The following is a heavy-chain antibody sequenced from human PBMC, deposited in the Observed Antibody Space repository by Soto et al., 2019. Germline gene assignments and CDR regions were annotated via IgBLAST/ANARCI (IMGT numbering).Heavy chain of an antibody. CDR3: ERGGRTGLLCFGDKYSRRRYGIDF. J-gene: IGHJ6*02. D-gene: IGHD3-10*01. Sequence: QVQLQQWGAGLLKPSETLSLTCAVYGGYFSGYYWSWFRQPPGKGLEWIREINHSVSTNYNPSLKRRVTISVDTYKHQFSLTLSSVTAADTAVYYCERGGRTGLLCFGDKYSRRRYGIDFWGQGTTVAASS. CDR2: INHSVST. CDR1: GGYFSGYY. V-gene: IGHV4-34*01.